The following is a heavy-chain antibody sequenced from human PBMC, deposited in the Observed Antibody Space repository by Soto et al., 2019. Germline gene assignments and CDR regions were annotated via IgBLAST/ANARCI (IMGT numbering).Heavy chain of an antibody. CDR2: INHSGST. D-gene: IGHD1-20*01. Sequence: SETLSLTCAVYGGSFSGYYWSWIRQPPGKGLEWIGEINHSGSTNYNPSLKSRVTISVDTSKNQFSLKLSSVTAADTAVYYYARGRYNWNYWGQGTLVTVSS. J-gene: IGHJ4*02. CDR1: GGSFSGYY. CDR3: ARGRYNWNY. V-gene: IGHV4-34*01.